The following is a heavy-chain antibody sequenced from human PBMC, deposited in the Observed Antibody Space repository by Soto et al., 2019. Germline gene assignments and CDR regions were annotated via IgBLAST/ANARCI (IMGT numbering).Heavy chain of an antibody. CDR2: ISGGGDTT. CDR1: GFTFNNYA. Sequence: EVQLLESGGGLVQPGGSLRLSCAASGFTFNNYAMTWVRQAPGKGLEWVSAISGGGDTTSYADSVKGRFTVSRDGSKNTLYLQRGSLKAKDTALYYCAKGRGGSGSLTPRVDFWGQGTLVTVSS. V-gene: IGHV3-23*01. J-gene: IGHJ4*02. D-gene: IGHD3-10*01. CDR3: AKGRGGSGSLTPRVDF.